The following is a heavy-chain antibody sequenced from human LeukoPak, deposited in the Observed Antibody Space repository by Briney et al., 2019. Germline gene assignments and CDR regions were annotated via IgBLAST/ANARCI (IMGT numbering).Heavy chain of an antibody. CDR1: GFTFSSYW. D-gene: IGHD5-12*01. J-gene: IGHJ3*02. CDR2: INSDGSST. Sequence: GGSLRLSCAASGFTFSSYWMHWVRQAPGKGLVCVSRINSDGSSTSYADSVKGRFTISRDNAKNTLYLEMNSLRAEDTAVYYCARVGLGWLRLDASDIWGQGTMVTVSS. V-gene: IGHV3-74*01. CDR3: ARVGLGWLRLDASDI.